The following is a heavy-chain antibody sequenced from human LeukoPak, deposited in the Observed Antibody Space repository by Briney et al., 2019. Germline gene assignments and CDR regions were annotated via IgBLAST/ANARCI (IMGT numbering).Heavy chain of an antibody. Sequence: GGSLRLSCAASGFTFSSYEMNWVCQAPGKGLEWVSYISSSGSTIYYADSVKGRFTISRDNAKNSLYLQMNSLRAEDTAVYYCARDSSGWSYFDYWGQGTLATVSS. CDR3: ARDSSGWSYFDY. CDR2: ISSSGSTI. V-gene: IGHV3-48*03. CDR1: GFTFSSYE. J-gene: IGHJ4*02. D-gene: IGHD6-19*01.